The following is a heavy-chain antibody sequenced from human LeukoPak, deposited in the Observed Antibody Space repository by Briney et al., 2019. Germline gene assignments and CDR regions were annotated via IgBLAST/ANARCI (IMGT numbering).Heavy chain of an antibody. J-gene: IGHJ4*02. Sequence: SETLSLTCTVSGGSISSSSYYWGWIRQPPGKGLEWIGSIYYSGSTYYNPSLKSRVTISVDTSKNQFSLKLSSVTAADTAVYYCARHALVSYYYDSSGYPTAVGYWGQGTLVTVPS. D-gene: IGHD3-22*01. V-gene: IGHV4-39*01. CDR1: GGSISSSSYY. CDR2: IYYSGST. CDR3: ARHALVSYYYDSSGYPTAVGY.